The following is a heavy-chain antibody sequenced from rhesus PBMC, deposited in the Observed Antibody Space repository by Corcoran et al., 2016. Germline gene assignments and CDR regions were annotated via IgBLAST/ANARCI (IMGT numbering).Heavy chain of an antibody. D-gene: IGHD1-14*01. Sequence: QVQLQESGPGVVKPSETLSLTCAVSGGSISSGYDWSWIRQPPGKGLEWIGYIYGSSGSTNYNPSLKNRVTISKDASKNQFSLKLRSVTAADTAVYYGAREWGNGNYGLDSWGQGVVVTVSS. CDR1: GGSISSGYD. CDR2: IYGSSGST. J-gene: IGHJ6*01. V-gene: IGHV4-76*01. CDR3: AREWGNGNYGLDS.